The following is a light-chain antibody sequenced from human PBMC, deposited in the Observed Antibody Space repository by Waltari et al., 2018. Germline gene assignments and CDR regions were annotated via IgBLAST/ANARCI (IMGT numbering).Light chain of an antibody. CDR2: VSI. CDR1: RSNIGAGYE. V-gene: IGLV1-40*01. J-gene: IGLJ3*02. CDR3: QSYDSSLTGFWV. Sequence: QSLLTQPPSVSGAPGQRITLSCTGRRSNIGAGYEVHWFQQFPGTPPKLLIFVSITRASGVPDRFSGSKSGTSASLAITGLQPEDEADYYCQSYDSSLTGFWVFGGGTKLTVV.